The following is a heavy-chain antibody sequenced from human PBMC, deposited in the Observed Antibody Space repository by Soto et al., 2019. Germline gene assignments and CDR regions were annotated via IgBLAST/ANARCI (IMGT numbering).Heavy chain of an antibody. J-gene: IGHJ6*02. CDR1: GGTFSTNA. D-gene: IGHD3-9*01. Sequence: QVQLVQSGAEVKKPGSSVRVSCRAAGGTFSTNAISWVRQAPGQELDWIGGIIPISGTPNYAQKFQGRVTIAADESTSTAYMELSSLRSEDTAVYYCATGEGDILAEKYANYYDMDVWGQGTKVTVSS. CDR3: ATGEGDILAEKYANYYDMDV. CDR2: IIPISGTP. V-gene: IGHV1-69*01.